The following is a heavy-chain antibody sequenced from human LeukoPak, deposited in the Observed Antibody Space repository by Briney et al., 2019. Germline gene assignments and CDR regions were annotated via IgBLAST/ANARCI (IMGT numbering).Heavy chain of an antibody. CDR3: AKGVATITSLNWYFDL. D-gene: IGHD5-12*01. CDR1: GFSFSSSW. J-gene: IGHJ2*01. V-gene: IGHV3-74*01. CDR2: INMDGSIA. Sequence: GGSLRLSCAASGFSFSSSWMHWVRQVPGKGLVWVSRINMDGSIATYADSAKGRFTISRDNAKNTLYLQMNSLRAEDMALYYCAKGVATITSLNWYFDLWGRGTLVTVSS.